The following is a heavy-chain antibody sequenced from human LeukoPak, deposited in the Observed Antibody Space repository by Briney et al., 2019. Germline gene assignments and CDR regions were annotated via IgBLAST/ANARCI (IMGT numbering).Heavy chain of an antibody. J-gene: IGHJ4*02. V-gene: IGHV3-33*01. CDR2: IWYDGSNK. Sequence: GGSLRLSCAASGFTFSSYGRHWVRQAPGKGREWVAVIWYDGSNKYYADSVKGRFTISRDNSKNTLYLQMNSLRAEDTAVYYCARDGRAAAGTKPDYWGQGTLVTVSS. CDR3: ARDGRAAAGTKPDY. D-gene: IGHD6-13*01. CDR1: GFTFSSYG.